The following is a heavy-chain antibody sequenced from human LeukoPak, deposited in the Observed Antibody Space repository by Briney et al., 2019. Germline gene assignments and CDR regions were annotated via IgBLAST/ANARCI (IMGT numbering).Heavy chain of an antibody. CDR1: GFAVSSNY. D-gene: IGHD6-6*01. V-gene: IGHV3-66*01. Sequence: GGSLRLSCAASGFAVSSNYMTWVRQAPGKGLEWVSVIYTGGGTYYADSVKGRFIISRDNSRNTVFLQMESLRDDDTAVYYCARDRSIAARLCAFDIWGQGTMVTVSS. CDR3: ARDRSIAARLCAFDI. CDR2: IYTGGGT. J-gene: IGHJ3*02.